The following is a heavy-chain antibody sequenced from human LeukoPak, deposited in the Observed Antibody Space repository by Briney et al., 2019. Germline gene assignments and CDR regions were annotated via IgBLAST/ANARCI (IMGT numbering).Heavy chain of an antibody. CDR1: GFTFSSYW. Sequence: GGSLRLSCAASGFTFSSYWMSWVRQAPGKGLEWVANINQDGSDKKYVDSVKGRFTISRDNAKNSQHLQMNSLRVEDTAVYYCARSLWPEDYWGQGTLVTVSS. CDR2: INQDGSDK. V-gene: IGHV3-7*01. J-gene: IGHJ4*02. D-gene: IGHD2-21*01. CDR3: ARSLWPEDY.